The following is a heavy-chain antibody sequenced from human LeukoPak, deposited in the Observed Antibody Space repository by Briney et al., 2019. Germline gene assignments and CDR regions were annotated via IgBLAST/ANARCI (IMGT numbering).Heavy chain of an antibody. V-gene: IGHV4-34*01. CDR1: AGSFSGNY. J-gene: IGHJ4*02. CDR3: ARGDGRVVVPAAPYYYFDY. D-gene: IGHD2-2*01. Sequence: SETLSRTSAVCAGSFSGNYWRWIRPPPGKGREWIVEINHSGSTNYNPSLKSRVTISVDTSKNQFSLKLSSVTAADTAVYYCARGDGRVVVPAAPYYYFDYWRQGTLVTVSS. CDR2: INHSGST.